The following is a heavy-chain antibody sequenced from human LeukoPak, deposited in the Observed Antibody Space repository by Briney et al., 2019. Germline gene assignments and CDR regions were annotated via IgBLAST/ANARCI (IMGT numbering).Heavy chain of an antibody. Sequence: PGGSLRLSCAASGFTFSSYAMHWVRQAPGKGLEWVAVISYDGSNKYYADSVKGRFTISRDNSKNTLYLQMNSLRDEDTAVYYCARGIINFDYWGQGTLVTVSS. CDR3: ARGIINFDY. CDR1: GFTFSSYA. V-gene: IGHV3-30*14. J-gene: IGHJ4*02. CDR2: ISYDGSNK.